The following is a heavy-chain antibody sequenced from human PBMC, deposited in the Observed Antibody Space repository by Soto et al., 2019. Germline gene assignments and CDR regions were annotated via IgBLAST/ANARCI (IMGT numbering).Heavy chain of an antibody. D-gene: IGHD1-1*01. Sequence: SETLSLTCTVPGDSISSADYYWSWIRQTPGKGPEWIGHIFYSGTTYYNPSLKSRLTISVDTSKNHFSLRLTSVTAADTAVYYCARDLWVEPELYYYGMDVWGQGTTVTVSS. J-gene: IGHJ6*02. CDR3: ARDLWVEPELYYYGMDV. CDR2: IFYSGTT. CDR1: GDSISSADYY. V-gene: IGHV4-30-4*01.